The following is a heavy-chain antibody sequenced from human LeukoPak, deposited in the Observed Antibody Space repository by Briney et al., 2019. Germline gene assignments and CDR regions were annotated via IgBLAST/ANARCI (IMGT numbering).Heavy chain of an antibody. V-gene: IGHV3-21*01. CDR1: GFTFSSYT. CDR2: IAGSRGYI. J-gene: IGHJ4*01. CDR3: ARDGGAYCDGDCYLGFDY. D-gene: IGHD2-21*02. Sequence: GGSLRLSCAASGFTFSSYTMNWVRQAPGKGLEWVASIAGSRGYISYADSVKGRFTISRDNAKKPLYLQMTSLTAEDTAVYYCARDGGAYCDGDCYLGFDYWGRGTLVTVSS.